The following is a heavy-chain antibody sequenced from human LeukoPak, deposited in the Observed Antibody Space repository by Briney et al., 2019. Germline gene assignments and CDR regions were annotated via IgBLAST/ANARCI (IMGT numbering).Heavy chain of an antibody. CDR3: ARGDGYNIFDY. V-gene: IGHV3-33*01. D-gene: IGHD5-12*01. J-gene: IGHJ4*02. CDR1: GFTFSSYG. CDR2: IWYDGSNK. Sequence: GGSLRLSCAASGFTFSSYGMHWVRQAPGKGLEWVAVIWYDGSNKYYADSVKGRFTISRDNSKNTLCLQMNSLRAEDTAVYYCARGDGYNIFDYWGQGTLVTVSS.